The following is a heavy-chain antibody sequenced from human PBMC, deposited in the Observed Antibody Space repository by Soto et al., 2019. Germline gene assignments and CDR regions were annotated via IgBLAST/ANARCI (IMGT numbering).Heavy chain of an antibody. D-gene: IGHD6-19*01. Sequence: QVQLQESGPGLVKPSQTLSLTCTVSVGSIISGGYYWSWIRQHPGKGREWIGYIYYSGSTYYNPSLKGRVTISVDTSKNQFSLKLSSVTAADTAVYYGARLRGWTDTDYYYYAMDVWGQGTTVTVSS. CDR2: IYYSGST. CDR3: ARLRGWTDTDYYYYAMDV. CDR1: VGSIISGGYY. V-gene: IGHV4-31*03. J-gene: IGHJ6*02.